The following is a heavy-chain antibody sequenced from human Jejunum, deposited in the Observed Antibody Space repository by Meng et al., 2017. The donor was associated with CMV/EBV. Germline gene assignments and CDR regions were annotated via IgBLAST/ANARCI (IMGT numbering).Heavy chain of an antibody. V-gene: IGHV5-51*01. CDR1: YIVTSYG. D-gene: IGHD6-6*01. J-gene: IGHJ4*02. CDR2: IYPAASDT. CDR3: ATSLLVLPASVRPNHFDS. Sequence: YIVTSYGVGGVRQMPGKGLGWMGIIYPAASDTRYSPSFQGKVTFSVDKSIDTAYLEWSSLKASDTAMYYCATSLLVLPASVRPNHFDSWGQGTLVTVSS.